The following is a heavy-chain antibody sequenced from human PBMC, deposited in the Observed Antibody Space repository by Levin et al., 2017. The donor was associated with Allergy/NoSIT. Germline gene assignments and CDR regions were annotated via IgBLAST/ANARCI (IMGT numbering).Heavy chain of an antibody. D-gene: IGHD6-13*01. J-gene: IGHJ4*02. CDR1: GYTFSIYW. CDR2: IYPGDSDT. V-gene: IGHV5-51*01. CDR3: ARRPRASGSSWYCDS. Sequence: GESLKISCQASGYTFSIYWIGWVRQMPGKGPEWMGIIYPGDSDTRYSPSFQGQVTISADKSLNTAYLQWSSLKASDTTMYYCARRPRASGSSWYCDSWGQGTLVTVSS.